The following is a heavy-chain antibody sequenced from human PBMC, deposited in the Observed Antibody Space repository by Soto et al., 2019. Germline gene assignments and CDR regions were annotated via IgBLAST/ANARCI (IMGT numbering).Heavy chain of an antibody. Sequence: ASVKVSCKASGGTFSSYAISWVRQAPGQGLEWMGGIIPIFGTANYAQKFQGRVTITADKSTSTAYMELSSLRSEDTAVYYCASLMSSGYYYGMDVWGQGTTVTVSS. J-gene: IGHJ6*02. CDR3: ASLMSSGYYYGMDV. CDR1: GGTFSSYA. D-gene: IGHD3-10*01. CDR2: IIPIFGTA. V-gene: IGHV1-69*06.